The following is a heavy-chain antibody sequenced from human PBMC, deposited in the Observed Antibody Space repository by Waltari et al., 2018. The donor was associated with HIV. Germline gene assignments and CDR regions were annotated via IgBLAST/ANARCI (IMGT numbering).Heavy chain of an antibody. CDR3: ARVNQDGGNSEPLDY. J-gene: IGHJ4*02. CDR1: GETLIGYY. Sequence: QVQLRQWGAGLLRPTETLSLTCAVYGETLIGYYWSWISQPPGKGLEWIGEINQSGRTNYNPSLKSRVTMSVDTSKNQFSLRLNFVTAADTAVYYCARVNQDGGNSEPLDYWGQGTLVTVSS. CDR2: INQSGRT. D-gene: IGHD2-21*02. V-gene: IGHV4-34*01.